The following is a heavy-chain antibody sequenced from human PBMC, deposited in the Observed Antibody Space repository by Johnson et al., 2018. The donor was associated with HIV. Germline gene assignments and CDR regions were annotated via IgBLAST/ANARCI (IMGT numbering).Heavy chain of an antibody. Sequence: QVQLVESGGGVVQPGRSLRLSCAASGFTFSSYAMHWVRQAPGKWLEWVAVISYDGSNKYYADSVKGRFTISRDNSKNTLYLQMNSLRAEDTAVYYCARAEQLAGGAFDIWGQGTMVTVSS. D-gene: IGHD6-6*01. CDR2: ISYDGSNK. J-gene: IGHJ3*02. V-gene: IGHV3-30*04. CDR3: ARAEQLAGGAFDI. CDR1: GFTFSSYA.